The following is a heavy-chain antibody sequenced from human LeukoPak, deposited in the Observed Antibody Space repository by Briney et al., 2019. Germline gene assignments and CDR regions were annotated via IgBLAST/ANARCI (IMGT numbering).Heavy chain of an antibody. D-gene: IGHD2-15*01. V-gene: IGHV3-23*01. CDR2: ISGSGDST. CDR3: AKDGPDIVPVIAATYDY. J-gene: IGHJ4*02. CDR1: GFTFSNYA. Sequence: GGSLRLSGAASGFTFSNYAMSWVRQAPGKGLEWVSIISGSGDSTHYADSVKGRFTISRDDSKNTLYLQMNSLRGGDTAIYYCAKDGPDIVPVIAATYDYWGQGTLVTVSS.